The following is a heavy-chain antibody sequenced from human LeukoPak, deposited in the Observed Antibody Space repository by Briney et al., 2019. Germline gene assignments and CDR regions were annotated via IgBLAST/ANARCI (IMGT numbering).Heavy chain of an antibody. J-gene: IGHJ4*02. CDR1: GGSFSGYY. Sequence: PSETLSLTCAVYGGSFSGYYWSWIRQPPGKGLEWIGEINHSGSTNYNPSLKSRVIISVDTSKNQFSLKLSSVTAADTAVYYCARHEYNQDSSGYYVPTDFDYWGQGTLVTVSS. CDR3: ARHEYNQDSSGYYVPTDFDY. CDR2: INHSGST. V-gene: IGHV4-34*01. D-gene: IGHD3-22*01.